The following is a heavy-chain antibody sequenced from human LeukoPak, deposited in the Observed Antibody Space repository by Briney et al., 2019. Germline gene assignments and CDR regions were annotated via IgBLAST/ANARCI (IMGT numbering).Heavy chain of an antibody. CDR3: ARVGSSEFSYFDY. CDR2: IYSGGST. D-gene: IGHD6-19*01. CDR1: GFTFSSFS. V-gene: IGHV3-66*01. J-gene: IGHJ4*02. Sequence: GGSLRLSCAASGFTFSSFSMSWVRQAPGKGLEWVSVIYSGGSTYYADSVKGRFTISRDNSKNTLYLQMNSLRAEDTAVYYCARVGSSEFSYFDYWGQGTLVTVSS.